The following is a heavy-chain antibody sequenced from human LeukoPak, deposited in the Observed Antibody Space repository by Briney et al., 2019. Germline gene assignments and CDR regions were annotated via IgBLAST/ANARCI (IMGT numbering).Heavy chain of an antibody. CDR2: ISYDGSNK. V-gene: IGHV3-30*03. CDR1: GFTFSSYG. Sequence: SGGSLRLSCAASGFTFSSYGMHWVRQAPGKGLEWVAVISYDGSNKYYADSVKGRFTISRDNSKNTLYQQMNSLRAEDTAVYYCARGGGMRSWYDFDYWGQGILVTVSS. J-gene: IGHJ4*02. CDR3: ARGGGMRSWYDFDY. D-gene: IGHD6-13*01.